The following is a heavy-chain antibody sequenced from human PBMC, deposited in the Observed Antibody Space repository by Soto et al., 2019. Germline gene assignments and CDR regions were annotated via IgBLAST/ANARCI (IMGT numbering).Heavy chain of an antibody. D-gene: IGHD3-9*01. CDR1: GYTFTSYG. Sequence: QVQLVQSGAEVKKPGASVKVSCKASGYTFTSYGISWVRQAPGQGLEWMGWITAYNGNTNYAQKLQGRVTMTTDTSTSTAYMELRSLRSDDTAVYYCAREGYDIFSGYSRYYFDYWGQGTLVTVSS. CDR2: ITAYNGNT. V-gene: IGHV1-18*04. CDR3: AREGYDIFSGYSRYYFDY. J-gene: IGHJ4*02.